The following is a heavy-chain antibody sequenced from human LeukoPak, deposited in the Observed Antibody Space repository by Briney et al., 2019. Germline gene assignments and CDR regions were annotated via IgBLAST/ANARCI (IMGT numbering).Heavy chain of an antibody. D-gene: IGHD3-22*01. CDR3: ARGLVDSSGYYPGDY. Sequence: ASVKVSCKASGYSFSNYDINWVRQATGQGLEWMGWMNPNSGNTGYAQKFQGRVTMTRNTSISTAYMELSSLRSEDTAVYYCARGLVDSSGYYPGDYWGQGTLVTVSS. CDR1: GYSFSNYD. CDR2: MNPNSGNT. V-gene: IGHV1-8*02. J-gene: IGHJ4*02.